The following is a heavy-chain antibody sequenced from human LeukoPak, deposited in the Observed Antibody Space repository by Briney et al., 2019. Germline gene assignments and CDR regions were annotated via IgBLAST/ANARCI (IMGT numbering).Heavy chain of an antibody. CDR2: ISAYNGNT. J-gene: IGHJ4*02. CDR1: GYTFTSYG. V-gene: IGHV1-18*01. CDR3: ASSRVDDYGGKCDY. Sequence: ASVKVSCKASGYTFTSYGISWVRQAPGQGLEWMGWISAYNGNTNYAQKFQGRVTITADKSTSTAYMELSSLRSEDTAVYYCASSRVDDYGGKCDYWGQGTLVTVSS. D-gene: IGHD4-23*01.